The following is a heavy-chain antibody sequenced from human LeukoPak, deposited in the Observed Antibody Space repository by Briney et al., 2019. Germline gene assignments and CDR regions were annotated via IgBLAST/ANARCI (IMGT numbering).Heavy chain of an antibody. CDR2: IFYSGST. D-gene: IGHD3-10*01. CDR3: AKSNGYGLVDI. Sequence: SETLSLTCTVSGGSIINYYWGWVRQPPGKGLEWIGNIFYSGSTYYSPSLKSRVTISLDTSRNQFSLKLNSVTAADTAVYYCAKSNGYGLVDIWGQGTMVTVSS. V-gene: IGHV4-59*12. CDR1: GGSIINYY. J-gene: IGHJ3*02.